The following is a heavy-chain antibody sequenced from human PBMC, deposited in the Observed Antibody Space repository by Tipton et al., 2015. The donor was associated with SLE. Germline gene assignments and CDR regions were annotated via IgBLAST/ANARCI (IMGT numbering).Heavy chain of an antibody. CDR1: GFTFDDYA. Sequence: SLRLSCAASGFTFDDYAMHSVRQAPGKGLEWVSGISWNSGSIGYADSVKGRFTISRDNAKNSLYLQMNSLRTEDTALYYCAKGPSYYYDSSPNWGQGTMVTVSS. V-gene: IGHV3-9*01. CDR3: AKGPSYYYDSSPN. CDR2: ISWNSGSI. J-gene: IGHJ3*01. D-gene: IGHD3-22*01.